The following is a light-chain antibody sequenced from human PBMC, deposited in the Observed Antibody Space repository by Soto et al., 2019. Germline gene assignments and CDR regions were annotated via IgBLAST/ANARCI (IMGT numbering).Light chain of an antibody. CDR1: KSIISW. J-gene: IGKJ1*01. CDR3: QQYNSYWT. Sequence: DIQMTQSPSTLSASVGDRVTITCLASKSIISWLAWYQQKPGKAPKLLIYKASSLESGVPSRFSGSGSGTEFTLTISILQPDDFATYYCQQYNSYWTFGQGTKVEIK. CDR2: KAS. V-gene: IGKV1-5*03.